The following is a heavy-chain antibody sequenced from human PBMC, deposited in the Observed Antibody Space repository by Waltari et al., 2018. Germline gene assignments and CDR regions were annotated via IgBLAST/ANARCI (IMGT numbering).Heavy chain of an antibody. J-gene: IGHJ6*02. Sequence: EVQLLESGGGLVQPGGSLRLSCAASGFTFSSYALSWVRQAPGKGLEWVSAISGSGGSTYYADSVKGRFTISRDNSKNTLYLQMNSLRAEDTAVYYCAKVMGANYYGMDVWGQGTTVTVSS. CDR3: AKVMGANYYGMDV. CDR1: GFTFSSYA. V-gene: IGHV3-23*01. CDR2: ISGSGGST. D-gene: IGHD1-26*01.